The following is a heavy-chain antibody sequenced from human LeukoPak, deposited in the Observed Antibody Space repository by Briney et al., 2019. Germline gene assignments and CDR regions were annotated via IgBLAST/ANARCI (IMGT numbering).Heavy chain of an antibody. V-gene: IGHV3-20*04. Sequence: PGGSLRLSCAASGFTFDDYGMSWVRQAPGKGLEWVSGINWSGGSTGYADSVKGRFTISRDNAKNSLYLQMNSLRAEDTAVYYCARAYSERYGLGYYYMDVWGKGTTVTISS. D-gene: IGHD1-26*01. CDR1: GFTFDDYG. J-gene: IGHJ6*03. CDR2: INWSGGST. CDR3: ARAYSERYGLGYYYMDV.